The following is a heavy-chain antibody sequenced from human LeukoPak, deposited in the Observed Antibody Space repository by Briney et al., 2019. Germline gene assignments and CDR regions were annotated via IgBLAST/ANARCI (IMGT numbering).Heavy chain of an antibody. Sequence: SETLSLTCTVSGGSFSSSTYYWGWIRQPPGKGLEWIGSMYYSGSTYYNQSLKSRVTISVDTSKNQLSLKLTSVTAADTAVYYCARRYYDSSDYYPWYFDYWGQGTLVTVSS. V-gene: IGHV4-39*01. J-gene: IGHJ4*02. CDR3: ARRYYDSSDYYPWYFDY. CDR2: MYYSGST. D-gene: IGHD3-22*01. CDR1: GGSFSSSTYY.